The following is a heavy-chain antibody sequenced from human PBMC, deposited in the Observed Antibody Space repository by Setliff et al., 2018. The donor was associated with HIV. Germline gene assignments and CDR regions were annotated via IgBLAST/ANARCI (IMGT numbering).Heavy chain of an antibody. J-gene: IGHJ6*03. Sequence: ASVKVSCKMSGYTFTNHYIHWIQQAPGRGLEWVGLIDPENPTTIYAAKFQGRVTITADTSTDTAYMELSSLRSEDTAIYYCASERSRGNYYYSMDVWGKGTTVTVSS. CDR2: IDPENPTT. CDR1: GYTFTNHY. V-gene: IGHV1-69-2*01. CDR3: ASERSRGNYYYSMDV.